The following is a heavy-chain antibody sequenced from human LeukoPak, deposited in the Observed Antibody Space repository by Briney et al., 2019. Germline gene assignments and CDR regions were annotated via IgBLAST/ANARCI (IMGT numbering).Heavy chain of an antibody. CDR3: AKGYDILTGYYGWGLLDY. D-gene: IGHD3-9*01. J-gene: IGHJ4*02. Sequence: PGGSLRLSCAASGFTFSSYAMSWVRQAPGKGLERVSAISGSGGSTYYADSVKGRFTISRDNSKNTLYLQMNSLRAEDTAVYYCAKGYDILTGYYGWGLLDYWGQGTLVTVSS. CDR2: ISGSGGST. V-gene: IGHV3-23*01. CDR1: GFTFSSYA.